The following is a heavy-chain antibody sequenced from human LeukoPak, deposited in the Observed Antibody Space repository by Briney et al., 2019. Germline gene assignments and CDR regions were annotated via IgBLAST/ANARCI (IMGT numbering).Heavy chain of an antibody. CDR3: ARVEGVAVAGVNYYGMDV. Sequence: ASVKVSCRASGYTFTGYYIHWVRQAPGQALEWMGWLIPTSGGPNYAQKFQGRVTMTRDTSISTASMELRNLRPDDTARSYCARVEGVAVAGVNYYGMDVWGQGTPVTVSS. V-gene: IGHV1-2*02. D-gene: IGHD6-19*01. J-gene: IGHJ6*02. CDR1: GYTFTGYY. CDR2: LIPTSGGP.